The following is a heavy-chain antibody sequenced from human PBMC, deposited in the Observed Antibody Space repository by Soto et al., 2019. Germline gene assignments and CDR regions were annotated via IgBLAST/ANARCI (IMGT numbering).Heavy chain of an antibody. J-gene: IGHJ4*02. Sequence: ASVKVSCKASGYTFTGYYMHWVRQAPGQGLEWMGGINPNSGGKNYAQKFQGWVTMTRDTSISTAYMELSRLRSDDTAVYYCARVRDSGYDWSLDYWGQGTLVTVSS. CDR1: GYTFTGYY. CDR2: INPNSGGK. D-gene: IGHD5-12*01. V-gene: IGHV1-2*04. CDR3: ARVRDSGYDWSLDY.